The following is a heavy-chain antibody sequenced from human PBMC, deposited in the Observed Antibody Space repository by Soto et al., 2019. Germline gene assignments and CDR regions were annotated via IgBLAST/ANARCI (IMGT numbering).Heavy chain of an antibody. Sequence: EVQLVESGGGLVQPGGSLRLSCAASVTVSSNYMTWVRQAPGKGLEWVSVIYSAGSTYYADSVKGRFTISRDNSRNTLYLKLNGLRVEDTAVYYCVRDTVAVAGTDYWGQGTLVTVSS. D-gene: IGHD6-19*01. CDR3: VRDTVAVAGTDY. J-gene: IGHJ4*02. V-gene: IGHV3-66*01. CDR1: VTVSSNY. CDR2: IYSAGST.